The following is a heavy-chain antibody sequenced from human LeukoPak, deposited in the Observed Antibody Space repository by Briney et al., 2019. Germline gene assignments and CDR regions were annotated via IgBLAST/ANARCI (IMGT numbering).Heavy chain of an antibody. Sequence: PGGSLRLSCAASGFTFTTYWMSWVRQAPGKGLEWVANIKQDGSEKYYVDSVKGRFTISRDNAKNSLYLQMNSLRAEDTAVYYCAREGYDILTGYYSSLDYWGQGTLVTVSS. CDR2: IKQDGSEK. J-gene: IGHJ4*02. V-gene: IGHV3-7*01. CDR3: AREGYDILTGYYSSLDY. D-gene: IGHD3-9*01. CDR1: GFTFTTYW.